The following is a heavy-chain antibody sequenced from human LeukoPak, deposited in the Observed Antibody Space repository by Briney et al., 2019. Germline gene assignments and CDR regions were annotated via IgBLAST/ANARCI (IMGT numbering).Heavy chain of an antibody. CDR1: GGSISSYY. D-gene: IGHD2/OR15-2a*01. V-gene: IGHV4-59*01. J-gene: IGHJ2*01. CDR3: ARAASFPWYFDL. Sequence: SETLSLTCTVSGGSISSYYWSWIRQPPGKGLEWIGYIYYRGSTNFNPSLNSRVTTSVDTSKNQFSLKLSSVTAADTAVYYCARAASFPWYFDLWGRGTLVTVSS. CDR2: IYYRGST.